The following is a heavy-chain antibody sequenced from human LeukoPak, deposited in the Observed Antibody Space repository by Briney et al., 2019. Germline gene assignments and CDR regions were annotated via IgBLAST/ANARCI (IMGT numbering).Heavy chain of an antibody. Sequence: SETLSLTCTVSVYSINSAYYWGWIRQPPGKGLEWIGNIYHSGSTYYNPSLKSRGTISIDTSKNQFSLKLSSVTAADTAVYYCARDLWFGELSLGYWGQGTLVTVSS. V-gene: IGHV4-38-2*02. D-gene: IGHD3-10*01. CDR2: IYHSGST. CDR3: ARDLWFGELSLGY. CDR1: VYSINSAYY. J-gene: IGHJ4*02.